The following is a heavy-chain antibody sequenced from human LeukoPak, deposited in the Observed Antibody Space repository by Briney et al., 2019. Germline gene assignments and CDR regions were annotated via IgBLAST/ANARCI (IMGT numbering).Heavy chain of an antibody. Sequence: GGSLRLSCAASGFTFSSYAMSWVRQAPGKGLEWVSAFSGSGGSTYYADSVKGRFTISRDNSKNTLYLQMNSLRAEDTAVYYCAKKGVVVRPYNWFDPWGQGTLVTVSS. V-gene: IGHV3-23*01. D-gene: IGHD3-22*01. CDR2: FSGSGGST. CDR3: AKKGVVVRPYNWFDP. J-gene: IGHJ5*02. CDR1: GFTFSSYA.